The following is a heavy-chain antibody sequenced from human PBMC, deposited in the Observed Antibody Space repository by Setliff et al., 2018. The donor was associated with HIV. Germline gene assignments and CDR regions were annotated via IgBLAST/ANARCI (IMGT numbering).Heavy chain of an antibody. CDR2: MNPNSGNT. CDR1: GYTFTSYD. Sequence: ASVKVSCNASGYTFTSYDINWVRQATGQGLEWMGWMNPNSGNTGYAQKFQGRVTMTRDASISTAYMELNTLKFEDTAVYYCARARRDSYDRGRRNHYYIDVWGKGTTVTVAS. V-gene: IGHV1-8*02. CDR3: ARARRDSYDRGRRNHYYIDV. J-gene: IGHJ6*03. D-gene: IGHD3-22*01.